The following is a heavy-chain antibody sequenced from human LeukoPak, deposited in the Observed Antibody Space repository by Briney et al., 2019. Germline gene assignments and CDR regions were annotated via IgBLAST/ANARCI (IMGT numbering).Heavy chain of an antibody. CDR3: ARGSGYDSFY. CDR1: GGSISSGGYY. Sequence: SETLSLTCTVSGGSISSGGYYGSWIRQHPGKGLEWIGYIYYSGSTYYNPSLKSRVTISVDTSKNQFSLKLSSVTAADTAVYYCARGSGYDSFYWGQGTLVTVSS. V-gene: IGHV4-31*03. D-gene: IGHD3-22*01. CDR2: IYYSGST. J-gene: IGHJ4*02.